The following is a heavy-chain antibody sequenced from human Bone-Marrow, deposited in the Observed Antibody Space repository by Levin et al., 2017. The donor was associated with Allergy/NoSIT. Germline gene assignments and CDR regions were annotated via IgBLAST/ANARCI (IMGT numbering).Heavy chain of an antibody. CDR3: SRTVAGTRFHY. CDR1: GYSFTSYT. V-gene: IGHV1-3*01. Sequence: ASVKVSCKASGYSFTSYTIHWVRQAPGQGLEYMGWIDGANGNTKFSQKFQDRVTLTRDTSASTAYMEVSGLIFEDTAVYYCSRTVAGTRFHYWGQGTLVTVSS. J-gene: IGHJ4*02. D-gene: IGHD6-19*01. CDR2: IDGANGNT.